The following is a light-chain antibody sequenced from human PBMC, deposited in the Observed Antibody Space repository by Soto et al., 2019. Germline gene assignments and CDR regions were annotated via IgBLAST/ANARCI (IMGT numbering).Light chain of an antibody. Sequence: VMTQSRATLSVSPGERTPLSCRASQISSNILPWYRRKPCQAPRLIIACSSTKATGMPARFSGSGSGTEFTLTISSLQSEDFAGYYCQQYNNGTPGFGGGTKVDIK. CDR2: CSS. J-gene: IGKJ4*02. CDR3: QQYNNGTPG. CDR1: QISSNI. V-gene: IGKV3-15*01.